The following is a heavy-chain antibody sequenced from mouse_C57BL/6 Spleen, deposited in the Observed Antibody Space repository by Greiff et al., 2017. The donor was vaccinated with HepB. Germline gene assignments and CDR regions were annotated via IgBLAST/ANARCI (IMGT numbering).Heavy chain of an antibody. CDR2: IDPEDGDT. CDR1: GFNIKDYY. D-gene: IGHD2-4*01. Sequence: EVQLQQSGAELVRPGASVKLSCTASGFNIKDYYMHWVKQRPEQGLEWIGRIDPEDGDTEYAPKFQGKATMTADTSSNTAYLQLSSLTSEDTAVYYCTAHDYDVDYYAMDYWGQGTSVTVSS. J-gene: IGHJ4*01. V-gene: IGHV14-1*01. CDR3: TAHDYDVDYYAMDY.